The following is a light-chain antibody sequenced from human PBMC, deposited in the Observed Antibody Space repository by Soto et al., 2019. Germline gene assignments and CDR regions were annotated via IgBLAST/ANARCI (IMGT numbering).Light chain of an antibody. V-gene: IGKV4-1*01. CDR2: WAS. CDR3: QQYYSTPMYT. J-gene: IGKJ2*01. Sequence: DIVMTQSPDSLAVSLGERATINCKSSQNVFYSSNNKNYLAWYQQKPGQPPKLLIYWASTRESGVPDRFSCSGSGTEFTLTISSLQAEDVAVYFCQQYYSTPMYTFGQGTKLEIK. CDR1: QNVFYSSNNKNY.